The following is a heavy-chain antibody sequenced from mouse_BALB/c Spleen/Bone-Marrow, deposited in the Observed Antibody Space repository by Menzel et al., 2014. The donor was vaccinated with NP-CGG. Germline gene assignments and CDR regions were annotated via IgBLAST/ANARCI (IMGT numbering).Heavy chain of an antibody. V-gene: IGHV5-9-4*01. CDR2: ISSGGSYT. J-gene: IGHJ4*01. D-gene: IGHD1-2*01. Sequence: EVMLVGSGGGLVKPGGSLKLSCAASGFTFSSYAMSWVRQSPEKRLEWVAEISSGGSYTYYPDTVTGRFTISRDNAKNTLYLEMSSLRSEDTAMYYCARDHYGYYTMDYWGQGTSVTVSS. CDR1: GFTFSSYA. CDR3: ARDHYGYYTMDY.